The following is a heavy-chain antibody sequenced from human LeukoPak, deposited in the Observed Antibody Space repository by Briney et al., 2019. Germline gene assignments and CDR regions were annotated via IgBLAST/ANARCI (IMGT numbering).Heavy chain of an antibody. D-gene: IGHD5-18*01. Sequence: ASVKVSCKASGYTFTGYYMHWVRQAPGQGLEWMGWINPNSGGTNYAQKFQGRVTMTRDTSISTAYMELSRLRSYDTAVYYCARDRTLSAMVNRGSLGYWGQGTLVTVSS. CDR3: ARDRTLSAMVNRGSLGY. V-gene: IGHV1-2*02. CDR1: GYTFTGYY. CDR2: INPNSGGT. J-gene: IGHJ4*02.